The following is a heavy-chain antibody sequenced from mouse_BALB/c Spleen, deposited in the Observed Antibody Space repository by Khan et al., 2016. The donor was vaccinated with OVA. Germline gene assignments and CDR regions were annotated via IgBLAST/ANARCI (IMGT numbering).Heavy chain of an antibody. V-gene: IGHV1-85*01. D-gene: IGHD3-1*01. CDR2: IFPGDDST. Sequence: VQLQESGAELVKPGASVKLSCKASGYTFTSYDINWVRQRPEQGLEWIGWIFPGDDSTKYNEKFKGKATLTSDKSSSTAYMQLSRLPSEVTAVYFCARHCFGGILYWYFDVWGAVTTVTVSS. CDR1: GYTFTSYD. J-gene: IGHJ1*01. CDR3: ARHCFGGILYWYFDV.